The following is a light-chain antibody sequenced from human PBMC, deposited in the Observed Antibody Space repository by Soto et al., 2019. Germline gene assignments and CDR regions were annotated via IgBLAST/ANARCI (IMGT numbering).Light chain of an antibody. J-gene: IGLJ2*01. Sequence: QAVVTQPSSLSASPGASASLTCTLRSGINVDTYTIYWYQQKSGSPPQYLLRYNSDSDKQQGSGVPSRFSGSKDASANAGILFISGLQSEDEADYYCMIWHINAVVFGGGTKLTVL. CDR3: MIWHINAVV. V-gene: IGLV5-45*03. CDR2: YNSDSDK. CDR1: SGINVDTYT.